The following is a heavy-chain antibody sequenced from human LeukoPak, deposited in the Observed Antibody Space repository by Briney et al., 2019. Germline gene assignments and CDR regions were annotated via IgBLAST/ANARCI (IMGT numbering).Heavy chain of an antibody. V-gene: IGHV3-23*01. D-gene: IGHD3-10*01. J-gene: IGHJ4*02. CDR3: AKGGYYGSGSYNDY. CDR2: ISGSGGST. Sequence: GGSLRLSCAASGFTFSSYAMSWVRQAPGKGLEWDSAISGSGGSTYYADSVKGRFTISRDNSKNTLYLQMNSLRAEDTAVYYCAKGGYYGSGSYNDYWGQGTLVTVSS. CDR1: GFTFSSYA.